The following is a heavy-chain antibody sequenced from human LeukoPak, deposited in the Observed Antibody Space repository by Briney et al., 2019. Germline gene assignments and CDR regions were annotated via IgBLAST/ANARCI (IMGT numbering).Heavy chain of an antibody. CDR1: GFTFANHD. V-gene: IGHV3-23*01. CDR2: VSASGSSR. D-gene: IGHD2-21*02. J-gene: IGHJ4*02. CDR3: AELVTLNF. Sequence: GGSLRLSCAASGFTFANHDMSWVRQAPGKGLERVSGVSASGSSRFYADSVRGRFTVSRDNSKNTLYLQMNSLRVEDTAVYYCAELVTLNFWGQGTLVTVSS.